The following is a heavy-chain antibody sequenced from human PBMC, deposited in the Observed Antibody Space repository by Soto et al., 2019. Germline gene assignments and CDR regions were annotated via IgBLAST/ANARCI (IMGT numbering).Heavy chain of an antibody. D-gene: IGHD3-10*02. CDR3: ARGYYYVPRGGNWFDP. Sequence: SENLSLTCGVYGGSLTGYSWTWIRQPPGMGLEWIGEINHRGSTNYSPPLKSRVTMSVDTSKKHFSLRLSSVTAADTAVYYCARGYYYVPRGGNWFDPWGKGTLVTVSS. CDR1: GGSLTGYS. CDR2: INHRGST. J-gene: IGHJ5*02. V-gene: IGHV4-34*01.